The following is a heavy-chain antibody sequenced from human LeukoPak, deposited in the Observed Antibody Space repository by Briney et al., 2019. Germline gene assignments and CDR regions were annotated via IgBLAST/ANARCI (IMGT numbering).Heavy chain of an antibody. J-gene: IGHJ4*02. V-gene: IGHV3-23*01. CDR1: GFTFSNFA. CDR2: IGSDSGGI. D-gene: IGHD1-14*01. Sequence: PGGSLRLSCAASGFTFSNFAMIWVRQAPGKGLEWVSVIGSDSGGIVYADSVRGRFTISRDNSNNILYLQMNSLRGDDTAVYYCAKYRTTNAPPRNFDYWGQGALVTVSS. CDR3: AKYRTTNAPPRNFDY.